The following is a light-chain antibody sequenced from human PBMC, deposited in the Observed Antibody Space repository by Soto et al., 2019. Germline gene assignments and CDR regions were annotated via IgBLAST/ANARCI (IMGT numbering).Light chain of an antibody. Sequence: DIQLTQSPSSLSASVGDRVTITCRASQTIRTDLNWYQHKPGKAPKLLIYAASTLQSGVPSRFSGSGSGTDFTLTISCLQLEDFATYYCQQTFISPLTFGGGTNVDIK. CDR2: AAS. CDR1: QTIRTD. J-gene: IGKJ4*01. V-gene: IGKV1-39*01. CDR3: QQTFISPLT.